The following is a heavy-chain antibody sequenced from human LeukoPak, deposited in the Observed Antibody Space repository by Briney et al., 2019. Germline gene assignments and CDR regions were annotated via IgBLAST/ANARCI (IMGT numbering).Heavy chain of an antibody. D-gene: IGHD4-17*01. J-gene: IGHJ4*02. CDR3: AKEVDSTVTSHFDY. Sequence: GGSLRLSCAASGFTFSSYAMSWVRQPPGKGLEWVSGISGSGDNTYYADSVKGRFTISRDNSKKTLYLQMNSLRAEDTAVYYCAKEVDSTVTSHFDYWGQGTLVTVSS. V-gene: IGHV3-23*01. CDR1: GFTFSSYA. CDR2: ISGSGDNT.